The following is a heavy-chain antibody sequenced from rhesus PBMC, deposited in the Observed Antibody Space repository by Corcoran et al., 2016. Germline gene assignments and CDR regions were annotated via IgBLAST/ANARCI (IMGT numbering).Heavy chain of an antibody. Sequence: QVQLQESGPGLVKLSETLSLTCAVSGGSLRSNYWSWIRQPPGKGLGWIGRIYGSGGSTDYNPSLRSRVTISTDTSKNQFSLKLSSVTAADTAVYYCARTPPYYSNFDYWGQGVLVTVSS. V-gene: IGHV4-160*01. CDR2: IYGSGGST. CDR1: GGSLRSNY. CDR3: ARTPPYYSNFDY. D-gene: IGHD4-23*01. J-gene: IGHJ4*01.